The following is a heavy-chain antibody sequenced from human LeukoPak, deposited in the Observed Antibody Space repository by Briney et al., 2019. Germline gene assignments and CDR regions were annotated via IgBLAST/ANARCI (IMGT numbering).Heavy chain of an antibody. J-gene: IGHJ6*02. CDR2: MNPNSGNT. D-gene: IGHD3-10*01. Sequence: ASVKVSCKASGYTFTSYDINWVRQATGQGLEWMGWMNPNSGNTGYAQKFQGRVTMTRNTSISTAYMELSSLRSEDTAVYYCAAPYGSGSYYYYYYGMDVWGQGTTVTVSS. V-gene: IGHV1-8*01. CDR1: GYTFTSYD. CDR3: AAPYGSGSYYYYYYGMDV.